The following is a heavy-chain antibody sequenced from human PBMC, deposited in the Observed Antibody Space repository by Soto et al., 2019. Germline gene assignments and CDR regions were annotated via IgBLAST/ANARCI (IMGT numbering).Heavy chain of an antibody. CDR2: INHSGNT. CDR3: ARMICGAVAWYFDL. D-gene: IGHD6-19*01. V-gene: IGHV4-34*01. CDR1: GGSFSGYF. Sequence: QVQLQQWGAGLLKPSETLSLTCGVYGGSFSGYFWSWIRQPPGKGLEWIGEINHSGNTNYSPSLKSRVTISIDTSKNQFSLKLSSVTAADTAVYYCARMICGAVAWYFDLWGRGTLVTVSS. J-gene: IGHJ2*01.